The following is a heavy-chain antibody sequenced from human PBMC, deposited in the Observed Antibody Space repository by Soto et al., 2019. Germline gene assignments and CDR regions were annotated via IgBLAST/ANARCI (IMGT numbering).Heavy chain of an antibody. J-gene: IGHJ4*02. Sequence: GGSLRLSCAASGFIFSSYSMNWVRQAPGKGLEWVSSISSSSSYIYYADSVKGRFTISRDNAKNSLYLQMNSLRAEDTAVYYCARGGYYDSSGYYYWGQGTLVTVSS. D-gene: IGHD3-22*01. CDR3: ARGGYYDSSGYYY. V-gene: IGHV3-21*01. CDR1: GFIFSSYS. CDR2: ISSSSSYI.